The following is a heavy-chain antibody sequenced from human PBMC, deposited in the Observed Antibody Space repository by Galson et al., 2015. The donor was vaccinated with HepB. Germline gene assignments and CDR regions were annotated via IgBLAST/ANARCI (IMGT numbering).Heavy chain of an antibody. D-gene: IGHD4-17*01. CDR3: TRGSDGDYAY. CDR2: ISSKAYGGTT. CDR1: GFTFGDYA. Sequence: SLRLSCAASGFTFGDYAMSWVRQAPGKGLEWVGFISSKAYGGTTEYAASVKGRFTISKADSKSIAYLQMHSMKTEDTAVYYCTRGSDGDYAYWVQGTLVTVCS. J-gene: IGHJ4*02. V-gene: IGHV3-49*04.